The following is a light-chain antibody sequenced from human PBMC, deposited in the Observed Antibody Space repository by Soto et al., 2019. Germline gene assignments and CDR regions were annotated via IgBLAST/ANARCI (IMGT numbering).Light chain of an antibody. J-gene: IGKJ2*01. CDR2: GAS. Sequence: IVLTQSPGTLSLSPGARATLSCRASQSVSSSYLAWYQQKPGQAPRLLIYGASSRATGIPDRFSGSGSGTDFTITISRLEPEDFAVYYCQQYGSSPPYTFGQGTKLVIK. CDR1: QSVSSSY. CDR3: QQYGSSPPYT. V-gene: IGKV3-20*01.